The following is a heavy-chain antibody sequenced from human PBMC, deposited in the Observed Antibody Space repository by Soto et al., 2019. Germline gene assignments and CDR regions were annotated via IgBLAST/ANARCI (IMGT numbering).Heavy chain of an antibody. CDR1: GFTFSSHA. Sequence: PGGSLRLSWAASGFTFSSHAISWVRQAPGKGLDWVSAISGSGGSTYYADSVKGRFTISRDNSKNTLYLQMNSLRAEDTAVYYCAKGEVPYYDILTGPNWFDPWGQGTLVTVSS. V-gene: IGHV3-23*01. CDR2: ISGSGGST. D-gene: IGHD3-9*01. CDR3: AKGEVPYYDILTGPNWFDP. J-gene: IGHJ5*02.